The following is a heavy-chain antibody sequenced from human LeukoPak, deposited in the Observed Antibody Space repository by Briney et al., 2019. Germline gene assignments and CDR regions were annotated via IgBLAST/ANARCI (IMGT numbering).Heavy chain of an antibody. CDR3: ARALMVRGVIIYYYYGMDV. CDR2: MNPNSGNT. J-gene: IGHJ6*02. CDR1: GYTFTRYD. D-gene: IGHD3-10*01. Sequence: ASVKVSCKASGYTFTRYDINWVRQATGQGLEWMGWMNPNSGNTGYAQKFQGRVTMTRNTSISTAYMELSSLRSEDTAVYYCARALMVRGVIIYYYYGMDVWGQGTTVTVSS. V-gene: IGHV1-8*01.